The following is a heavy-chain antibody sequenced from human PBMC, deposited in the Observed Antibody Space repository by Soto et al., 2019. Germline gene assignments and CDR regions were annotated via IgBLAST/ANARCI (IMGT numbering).Heavy chain of an antibody. Sequence: SETLSLTCTVSGGSISSYYWSWIRQPPGKGLEWIGYIYYSGSTNYNPSLKSRVTISVDTSKNQFSLKLSSVTAADTAVYYCARVYPYDYVWGSYYWFDPWGQGTLVTVSS. D-gene: IGHD3-16*01. J-gene: IGHJ5*02. V-gene: IGHV4-59*01. CDR2: IYYSGST. CDR1: GGSISSYY. CDR3: ARVYPYDYVWGSYYWFDP.